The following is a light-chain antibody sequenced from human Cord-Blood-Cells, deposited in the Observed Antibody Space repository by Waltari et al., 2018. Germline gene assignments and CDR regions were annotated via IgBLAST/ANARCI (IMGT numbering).Light chain of an antibody. CDR1: QSIRSD. CDR3: QQSYSTLWT. V-gene: IGKV1-39*01. CDR2: AAS. Sequence: QITQPPSSLSASVGDSATITCRASQSIRSDLNWYQQKPGKAPKLLIYAASSLQSGVPSRFSGSGSGTDFTLTISSLQPEDFATYYCQQSYSTLWTFGQGTKVEIK. J-gene: IGKJ1*01.